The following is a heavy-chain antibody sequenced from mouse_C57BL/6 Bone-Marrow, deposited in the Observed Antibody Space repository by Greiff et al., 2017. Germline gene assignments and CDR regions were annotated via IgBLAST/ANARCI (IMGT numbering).Heavy chain of an antibody. CDR3: ARWVYSFAY. CDR2: INPYNGGT. D-gene: IGHD2-1*01. CDR1: GYTFTDYY. V-gene: IGHV1-19*01. Sequence: VQLQQSGPVLVKPGASVKMSCKASGYTFTDYYMNWVKQSHGKSLEWIGVINPYNGGTSYNQKFKGKATLTVDKSSSTAYMELNSLTSEDSAVYYCARWVYSFAYWGQGTLVTVSA. J-gene: IGHJ3*01.